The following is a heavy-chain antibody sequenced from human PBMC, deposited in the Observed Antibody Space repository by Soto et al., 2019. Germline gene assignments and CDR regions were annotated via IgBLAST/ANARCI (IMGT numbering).Heavy chain of an antibody. CDR3: ARGPRSCSYTSCYTIDY. CDR1: GFTFNSHA. CDR2: ISYGGANN. Sequence: QVQLVESGGGVVQPGRSLRLTCAVSGFTFNSHAMHWVRQAPGKGLEWVAVISYGGANNYYSDSVKGRFTISRDNSQNTLFLQMKSLRPEDTAVYYCARGPRSCSYTSCYTIDYCGQGTLVTVSS. V-gene: IGHV3-30*03. D-gene: IGHD2-2*02. J-gene: IGHJ4*02.